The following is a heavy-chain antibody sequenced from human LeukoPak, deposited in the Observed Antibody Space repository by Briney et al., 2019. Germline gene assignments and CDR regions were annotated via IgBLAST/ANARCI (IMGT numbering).Heavy chain of an antibody. Sequence: PSETLSLTCTVSGGSISSSSYYWGWIRQPPGKGLEWIGSIYYSGSTYYNPSLKSRVTISVDTSKNQFSLKLSSVTAADTAVYYCARIHNYSWFDPWGQGTLVTVSS. D-gene: IGHD1-20*01. V-gene: IGHV4-39*07. J-gene: IGHJ5*02. CDR2: IYYSGST. CDR1: GGSISSSSYY. CDR3: ARIHNYSWFDP.